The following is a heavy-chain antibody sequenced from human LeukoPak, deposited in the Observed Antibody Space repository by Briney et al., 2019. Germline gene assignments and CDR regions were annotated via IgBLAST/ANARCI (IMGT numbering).Heavy chain of an antibody. Sequence: PGGSLRLSCAASGFTISSNYMSWVRQAPGKGLEWVSVLYSGGSAYYADSVRGRFTISRDNSKNTLYLQMSSPRAEDTAVYYCARSSDGDYYYYFDYWGQGTLVTVSS. CDR1: GFTISSNY. CDR2: LYSGGSA. D-gene: IGHD4-17*01. J-gene: IGHJ4*02. V-gene: IGHV3-53*01. CDR3: ARSSDGDYYYYFDY.